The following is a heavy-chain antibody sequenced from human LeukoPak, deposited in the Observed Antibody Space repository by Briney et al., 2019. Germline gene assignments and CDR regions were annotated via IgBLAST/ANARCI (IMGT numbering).Heavy chain of an antibody. CDR2: INQGGSES. Sequence: GGSLRLSCAASGFTFSTFWMTWVRQAPGKGLEWVANINQGGSESYYVDSVKGRFTIFRDNAKNSLYLQMNSLRAEDTAVYYCARDRFNGLYCSSTSCPDAFDIWGQGTMVTVSS. J-gene: IGHJ3*02. D-gene: IGHD2-2*01. V-gene: IGHV3-7*01. CDR1: GFTFSTFW. CDR3: ARDRFNGLYCSSTSCPDAFDI.